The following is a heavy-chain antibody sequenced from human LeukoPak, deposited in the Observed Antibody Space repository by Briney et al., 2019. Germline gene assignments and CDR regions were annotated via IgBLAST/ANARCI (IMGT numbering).Heavy chain of an antibody. CDR3: ARDRYDSYPMDV. CDR2: ISYSGST. V-gene: IGHV4-31*03. Sequence: SETLSLTCTVSGGSISSGNYYWTWIRQHPGKGLEWFGYISYSGSTYYNPSLKSRVTLSVDTSENQFSLKLSSVTAADTAVYYCARDRYDSYPMDVWGQGTTVTVSS. D-gene: IGHD3-3*01. J-gene: IGHJ6*02. CDR1: GGSISSGNYY.